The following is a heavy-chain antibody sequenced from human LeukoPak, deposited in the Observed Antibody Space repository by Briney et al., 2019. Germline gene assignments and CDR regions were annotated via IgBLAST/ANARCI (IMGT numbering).Heavy chain of an antibody. J-gene: IGHJ6*02. D-gene: IGHD3-10*01. CDR2: INHSGST. Sequence: SETLSLTCTVSGGSVRSTNYYWGWIRQPPGKGLEWIGEINHSGSTNYNPSLKSRVTISVDTSKNQFSLKLSSVTAADTAVYYCARGRYGSGSYTPYYYYYGMDVWGQGTTVTVSS. CDR1: GGSVRSTNYY. CDR3: ARGRYGSGSYTPYYYYYGMDV. V-gene: IGHV4-39*07.